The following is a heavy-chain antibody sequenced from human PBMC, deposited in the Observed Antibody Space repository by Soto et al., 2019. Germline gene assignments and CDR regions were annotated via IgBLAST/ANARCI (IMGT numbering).Heavy chain of an antibody. J-gene: IGHJ3*01. Sequence: QITLKESGPTLVNPTQTLTLTCTVSGFSLTTNGVGVAWIRQPPGKALECLALIYWDDDKRYSPSLESRLTITRDTSKSQVVLTMTNVDPEDTAAYYCAHRNIVTSGPDAFDFWGHGTMVTVSS. CDR2: IYWDDDK. CDR3: AHRNIVTSGPDAFDF. V-gene: IGHV2-5*02. D-gene: IGHD3-16*02. CDR1: GFSLTTNGVG.